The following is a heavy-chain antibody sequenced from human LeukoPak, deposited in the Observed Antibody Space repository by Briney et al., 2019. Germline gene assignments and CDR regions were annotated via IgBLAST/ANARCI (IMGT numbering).Heavy chain of an antibody. D-gene: IGHD1-14*01. CDR1: GFTFSSYW. Sequence: GGSLRLSCAASGFTFSSYWMSWVRQAPGKGLEGVANIKQDGSEKYYVDSVKGRFTISRDNAKNSLYLQMNSLRAEDTAVYYCARMAVYPLYYFDYWGQGTLVTVSS. V-gene: IGHV3-7*01. CDR3: ARMAVYPLYYFDY. J-gene: IGHJ4*02. CDR2: IKQDGSEK.